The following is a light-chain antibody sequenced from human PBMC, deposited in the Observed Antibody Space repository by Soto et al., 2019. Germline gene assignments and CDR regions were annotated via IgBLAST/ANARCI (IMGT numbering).Light chain of an antibody. V-gene: IGLV8-61*01. Sequence: QAVVTQEPSFSESPGGTVTLTCGLSSGSVSTSSYPTWYQQTPGQAPRTLIYSTNTRSSGVPDRFSGSILGNKAALTITGAQADDESDYYCVLYIGTWVFGGGTKLTVL. CDR1: SGSVSTSSY. CDR2: STN. CDR3: VLYIGTWV. J-gene: IGLJ3*02.